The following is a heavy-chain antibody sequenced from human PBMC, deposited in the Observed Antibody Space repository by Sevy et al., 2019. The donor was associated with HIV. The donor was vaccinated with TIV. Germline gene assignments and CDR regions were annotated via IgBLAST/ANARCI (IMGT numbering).Heavy chain of an antibody. Sequence: GGSLRLSCAASGFSVSDNDMNWVRQAPGKGLEWVSLMYHGGSILYADSVRGRFITSRDKSKNTLYLQMNNVRGEDTAVYYCARFSGLLRDFWGQGTLVTVSS. V-gene: IGHV3-66*01. D-gene: IGHD2-21*02. CDR3: ARFSGLLRDF. CDR2: MYHGGSI. J-gene: IGHJ4*02. CDR1: GFSVSDND.